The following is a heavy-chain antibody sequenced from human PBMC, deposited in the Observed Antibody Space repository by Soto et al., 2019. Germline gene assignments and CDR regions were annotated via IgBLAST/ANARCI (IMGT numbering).Heavy chain of an antibody. Sequence: QVQLVQSGAEVKKPGASVKVSCKASGYTFTSYGISWVRQAPGQGLEWMGWISAYNGNTNYAQKLQGRVTMTTDTSTSTAYMKLRSLRSDDTAVYYCARDSETYYYDSSGYTDAFDIWGQGTMVTVSS. CDR1: GYTFTSYG. D-gene: IGHD3-22*01. J-gene: IGHJ3*02. V-gene: IGHV1-18*01. CDR3: ARDSETYYYDSSGYTDAFDI. CDR2: ISAYNGNT.